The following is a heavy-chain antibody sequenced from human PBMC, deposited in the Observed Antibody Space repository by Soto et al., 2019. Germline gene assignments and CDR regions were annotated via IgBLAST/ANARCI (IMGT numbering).Heavy chain of an antibody. CDR1: GGYISSYY. CDR3: ARGAGIPVITTPRWFDP. V-gene: IGHV4-34*01. Sequence: SETLSLTCTVAGGYISSYYWSWIRQPPGKGLEWIGEINHSGSTNYNPSLKSRVTISVDTSKNQFSLKLSSVTAADTAVYYCARGAGIPVITTPRWFDPWGQGTLVTVSS. J-gene: IGHJ5*02. CDR2: INHSGST. D-gene: IGHD3-16*01.